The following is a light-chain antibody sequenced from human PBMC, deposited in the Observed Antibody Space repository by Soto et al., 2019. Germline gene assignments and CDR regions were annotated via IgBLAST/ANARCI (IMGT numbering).Light chain of an antibody. Sequence: DIQMTQSTSPLYASVGDRVTLTCRASQSVSSWLAWYQQKPGKAPKLLSYDASSLESGVPSRFSGTGSAAQFTLTISSLQPDDVATYYCQQSYSTPYVTFGQGTKGDI. CDR3: QQSYSTPYVT. V-gene: IGKV1-5*01. J-gene: IGKJ1*01. CDR1: QSVSSW. CDR2: DAS.